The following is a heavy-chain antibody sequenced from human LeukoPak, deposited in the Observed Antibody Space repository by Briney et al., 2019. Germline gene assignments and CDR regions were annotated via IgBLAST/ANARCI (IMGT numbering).Heavy chain of an antibody. CDR3: ATQVTVTPRGWFDP. CDR1: GYTFTSYG. Sequence: ASVKVSCKASGYTFTSYGISWVRQAPGQGLEWMGWISAYNGNTNYAQKLQGRVTMTTDTSTSTAYMELRSLRSDDTAVYHCATQVTVTPRGWFDPWGQGTLVTVSS. CDR2: ISAYNGNT. D-gene: IGHD4-17*01. V-gene: IGHV1-18*01. J-gene: IGHJ5*02.